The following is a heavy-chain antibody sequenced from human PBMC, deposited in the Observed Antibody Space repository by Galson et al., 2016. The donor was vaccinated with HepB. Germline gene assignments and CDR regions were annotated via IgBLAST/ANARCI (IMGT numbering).Heavy chain of an antibody. D-gene: IGHD6-19*01. V-gene: IGHV3-23*01. CDR3: AKLSLVGYNSGWGGSFDI. J-gene: IGHJ3*02. CDR1: GFSISIYS. CDR2: IRGSGTGT. Sequence: SLRLSCAASGFSISIYSMNWVRQAPGKGLEWVSAIRGSGTGTSYTDSVKGRFTISRDNSKNTLYLQMNSLTAEDAAVYYGAKLSLVGYNSGWGGSFDIWGRGTMVTVSS.